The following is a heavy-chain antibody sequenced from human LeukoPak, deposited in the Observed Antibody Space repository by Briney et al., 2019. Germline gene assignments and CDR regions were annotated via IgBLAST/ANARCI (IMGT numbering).Heavy chain of an antibody. D-gene: IGHD3-10*01. Sequence: AETLSLTCTVSGGSISSSSYYWGWIRQPPGKGLEWIGSIYYSGSTYYNPSLKSRVTISVDTSKNQFSLKLSSVTAADTAVYYCARHKNRRIGGWFGELLEGDGMDVWGQGTTVTVSS. V-gene: IGHV4-39*01. CDR3: ARHKNRRIGGWFGELLEGDGMDV. J-gene: IGHJ6*02. CDR2: IYYSGST. CDR1: GGSISSSSYY.